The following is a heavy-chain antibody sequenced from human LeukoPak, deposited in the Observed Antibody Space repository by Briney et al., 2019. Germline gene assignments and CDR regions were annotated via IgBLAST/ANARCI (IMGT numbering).Heavy chain of an antibody. D-gene: IGHD5-24*01. CDR3: ARADGYNFLRAFDV. Sequence: SETLSLTCTVSGGSISSYYWSWIRQPPGKGLEWIGYIYYSGSTNYNPSLKSRVTISVDTSKNQFSLKLSSVAAADTAVYYCARADGYNFLRAFDVWGQGTMVTVSS. CDR2: IYYSGST. V-gene: IGHV4-59*01. J-gene: IGHJ3*01. CDR1: GGSISSYY.